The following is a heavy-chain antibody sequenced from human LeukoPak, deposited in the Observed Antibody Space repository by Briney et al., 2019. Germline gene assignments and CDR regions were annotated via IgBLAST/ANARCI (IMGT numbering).Heavy chain of an antibody. CDR3: ARDTRARGFCSGGSCSFFDY. J-gene: IGHJ4*02. CDR1: GGTFSSYA. D-gene: IGHD2-15*01. V-gene: IGHV1-69*04. CDR2: IIPIFGIA. Sequence: GASVKVSCKASGGTFSSYAISWVRQAPGQGLEWMGRIIPIFGIANYAQKFQGRVTITADKSTSTAYMELSSLRSEDTAMYYRARDTRARGFCSGGSCSFFDYWGQGTLVTVSS.